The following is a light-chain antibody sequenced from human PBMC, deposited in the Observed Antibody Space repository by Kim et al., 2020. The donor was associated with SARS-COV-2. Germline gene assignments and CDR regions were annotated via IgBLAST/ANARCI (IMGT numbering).Light chain of an antibody. J-gene: IGKJ1*01. Sequence: EIVLTQSPGTLSLSPGERATLSCRASQSVSSSYLAWYQQKPGQAPRLLIYGASSRATGIPDRFSGSGSGTDFTLTISRLEPEDFAVYYCQQYGVTFGQWTKVDIK. V-gene: IGKV3-20*01. CDR3: QQYGVT. CDR1: QSVSSSY. CDR2: GAS.